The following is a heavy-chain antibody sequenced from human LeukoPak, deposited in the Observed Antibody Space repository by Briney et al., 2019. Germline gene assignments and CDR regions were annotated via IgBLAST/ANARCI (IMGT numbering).Heavy chain of an antibody. J-gene: IGHJ4*02. CDR3: ARLDDSSGWYRY. CDR1: GYPFTSYY. CDR2: INPSGGST. Sequence: GASVKVSCKASGYPFTSYYMHWVRQAPGQGLEWMGIINPSGGSTSYAQKFQGRVTMTSDTSTSTVYMQLSSLRSEDTAVYYCARLDDSSGWYRYWGQGTLVTVSS. V-gene: IGHV1-46*01. D-gene: IGHD6-19*01.